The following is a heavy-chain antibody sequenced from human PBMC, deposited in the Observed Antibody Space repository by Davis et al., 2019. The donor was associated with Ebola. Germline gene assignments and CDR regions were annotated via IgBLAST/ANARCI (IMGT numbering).Heavy chain of an antibody. J-gene: IGHJ2*01. Sequence: GESLKISCAASGFTFSSYSMNWVRQAPGKGLEWVAVIWYDGSNKYYADSVKGRFTISRDNSKNTLYLQMNSLRAEDTAVYYCASNTYGDYWYFDLWGRGTLVTVSS. CDR2: IWYDGSNK. V-gene: IGHV3-33*08. CDR1: GFTFSSYS. D-gene: IGHD4-17*01. CDR3: ASNTYGDYWYFDL.